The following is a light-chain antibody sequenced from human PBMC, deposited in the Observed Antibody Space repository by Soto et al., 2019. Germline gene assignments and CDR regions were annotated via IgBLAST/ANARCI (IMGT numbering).Light chain of an antibody. CDR3: SSYTSSSTLVV. J-gene: IGLJ2*01. CDR2: EVS. Sequence: QSVLTQPASVSGSPGQSITISCTGTSSDVGGYNYVSWYQQHPGKAPKLMIYEVSNRPSGVSNRFSGSKSGNTASLTISGLQAEDDADYYGSSYTSSSTLVVFGGGTKLTVL. CDR1: SSDVGGYNY. V-gene: IGLV2-14*01.